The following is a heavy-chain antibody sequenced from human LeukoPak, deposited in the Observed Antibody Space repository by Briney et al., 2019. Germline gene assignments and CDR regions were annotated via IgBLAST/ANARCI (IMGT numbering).Heavy chain of an antibody. J-gene: IGHJ3*02. CDR1: GYTFTSYY. CDR3: ARASSLGAIDI. V-gene: IGHV1-46*01. D-gene: IGHD1-26*01. Sequence: GSSVKASCKASGYTFTSYYMHWVRQAPGQGLEWMGIINPSGGSTSYAQKFQGRVTMTRDTSTSTVYMELSSLRSEDTAVYYCARASSLGAIDIWGQGTMVTVSS. CDR2: INPSGGST.